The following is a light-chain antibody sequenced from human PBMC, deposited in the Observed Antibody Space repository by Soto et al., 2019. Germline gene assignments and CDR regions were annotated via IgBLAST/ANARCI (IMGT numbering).Light chain of an antibody. V-gene: IGKV1-8*01. CDR3: QQYYNYPST. CDR2: AAS. Sequence: AIRMTQSPSSFSASTGDRITITCRASQSIATYVAWYQQKPGNPPKLLIYAASTLQDGVPSRFIGSGSWTDFTLTINYLQSEDFATYYCQQYYNYPSTFGQGTKLEI. CDR1: QSIATY. J-gene: IGKJ2*01.